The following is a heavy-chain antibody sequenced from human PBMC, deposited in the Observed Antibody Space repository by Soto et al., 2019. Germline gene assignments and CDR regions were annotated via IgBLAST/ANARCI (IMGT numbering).Heavy chain of an antibody. CDR1: GYSFTSYW. V-gene: IGHV5-10-1*01. J-gene: IGHJ3*02. CDR2: IDPSDSYT. D-gene: IGHD3-22*01. Sequence: GESLKISCKGSGYSFTSYWISWVRQMPGKGLEWMGRIDPSDSYTNYSPSFQGHVTISADKSISTAYLQWSSLKASDTAMYYCARRPYDSSGYYSLAFDIWGPGTMVTVSS. CDR3: ARRPYDSSGYYSLAFDI.